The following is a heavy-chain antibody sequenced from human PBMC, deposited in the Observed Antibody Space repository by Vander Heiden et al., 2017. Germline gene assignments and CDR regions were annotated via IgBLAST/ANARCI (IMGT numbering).Heavy chain of an antibody. D-gene: IGHD3-9*01. Sequence: QVQLVESGGGVVQPGRPLRLSCAASGFTFRSYGRHWVRQAPGKELEWVAVIWFDGTNKYYGDSVKGRFTISRDNSKNTVYLQMNSLRAEDTAVYYCARGTTGYYRGSYFDYWGQGTLVTASS. J-gene: IGHJ4*02. CDR2: IWFDGTNK. V-gene: IGHV3-33*01. CDR3: ARGTTGYYRGSYFDY. CDR1: GFTFRSYG.